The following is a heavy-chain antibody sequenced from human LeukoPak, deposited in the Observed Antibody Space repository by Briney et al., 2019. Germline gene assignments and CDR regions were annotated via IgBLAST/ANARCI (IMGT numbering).Heavy chain of an antibody. D-gene: IGHD5-12*01. J-gene: IGHJ6*03. CDR2: INWNGGNT. V-gene: IGHV3-20*04. CDR3: ARAYSGYENYYYYYYMDV. CDR1: GSTFDDYG. Sequence: GGSLRLSCAASGSTFDDYGMSWVRQAPGKGLEWVSGINWNGGNTGYADSVKGRFTISRDNAKNSLYLQMNSLRAEDTALYYCARAYSGYENYYYYYYMDVWGKGTTVTASS.